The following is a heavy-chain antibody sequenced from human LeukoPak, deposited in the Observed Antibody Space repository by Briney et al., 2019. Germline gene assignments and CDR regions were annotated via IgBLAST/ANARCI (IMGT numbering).Heavy chain of an antibody. D-gene: IGHD1-26*01. CDR3: AKGLGATVTRSDYYGMDV. CDR2: ISGSGGNT. Sequence: GGSLRLSCAASGFTFSSYAMSWVRQAPGKGLEWVATISGSGGNTYYADSVKGRFTISRDNSKNTLYLQMNSLRADDTAVYYCAKGLGATVTRSDYYGMDVWGQGTTVAVSS. J-gene: IGHJ6*02. CDR1: GFTFSSYA. V-gene: IGHV3-23*01.